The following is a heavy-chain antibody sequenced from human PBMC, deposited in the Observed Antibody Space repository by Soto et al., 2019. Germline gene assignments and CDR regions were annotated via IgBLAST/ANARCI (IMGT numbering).Heavy chain of an antibody. CDR3: ARHGIAARRGYYYYMDV. J-gene: IGHJ6*03. V-gene: IGHV5-51*01. D-gene: IGHD6-6*01. CDR2: IYPGDSDT. Sequence: PGESLKISCKGSGYSFTSYWIGWVRQMPGKGLEWMGIIYPGDSDTRYSPSFQGQVTISADKSISTAYLQWSSLKASDTAMYYCARHGIAARRGYYYYMDVWGKGTTVTVSS. CDR1: GYSFTSYW.